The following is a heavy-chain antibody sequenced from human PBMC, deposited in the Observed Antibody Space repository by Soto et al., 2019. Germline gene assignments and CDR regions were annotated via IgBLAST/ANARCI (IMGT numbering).Heavy chain of an antibody. CDR2: IWYDGSNK. CDR3: AREVYCSSTSCPSEFDY. V-gene: IGHV3-33*01. CDR1: GFTFSSYA. Sequence: GGSLRLSCAASGFTFSSYAMHWVRQAPGKGLEWVAVIWYDGSNKYYADSVKGRFTISRDNSKNTLYLQMNSLRAEDTAVYYCAREVYCSSTSCPSEFDYWGQGTLVTVSS. J-gene: IGHJ4*02. D-gene: IGHD2-2*01.